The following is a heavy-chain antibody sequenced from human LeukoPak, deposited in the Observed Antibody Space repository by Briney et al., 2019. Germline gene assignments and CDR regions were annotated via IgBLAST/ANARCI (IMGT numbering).Heavy chain of an antibody. J-gene: IGHJ3*01. CDR2: IQTDGSAK. Sequence: GGSRRLSCVSSGFTFSRYGIHWVRQVPGKGLEWVSFIQTDGSAKYYSDSVKGRFTISRDNPKNTVYLQMNGLNNEDTAVYYCAVEISRLVIHAFDLWGPGTMVTVSS. V-gene: IGHV3-30*02. CDR1: GFTFSRYG. D-gene: IGHD3-9*01. CDR3: AVEISRLVIHAFDL.